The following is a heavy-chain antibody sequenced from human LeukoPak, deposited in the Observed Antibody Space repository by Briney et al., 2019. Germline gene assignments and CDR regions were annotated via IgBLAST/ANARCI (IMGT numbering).Heavy chain of an antibody. Sequence: SETLSLTCAVYGGSFSGYYWSWIRQPPGKGLEWIGEINHSGSTNYNPSLKSRVTISLDTSKNQFSLKLSSVTAADTAVYYCARDPGYCSGGSCYSDYWGQGTLVTVSS. CDR2: INHSGST. D-gene: IGHD2-15*01. V-gene: IGHV4-34*01. CDR1: GGSFSGYY. CDR3: ARDPGYCSGGSCYSDY. J-gene: IGHJ4*02.